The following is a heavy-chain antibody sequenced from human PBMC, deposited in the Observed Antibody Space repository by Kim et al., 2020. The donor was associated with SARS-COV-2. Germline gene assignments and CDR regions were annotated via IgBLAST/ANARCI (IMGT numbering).Heavy chain of an antibody. CDR3: ARDKGGGSYYPYYYGMDV. CDR1: GGSISSYY. Sequence: SETLSLTCTVSGGSISSYYWSWIRQPPGKGLEWIGYIYYSGSTNYNPSLKSRVTISVDTSKNQFSLKLSSVTAADTAMYYCARDKGGGSYYPYYYGMDVWGQGTTVTVSS. CDR2: IYYSGST. J-gene: IGHJ6*02. D-gene: IGHD1-26*01. V-gene: IGHV4-59*01.